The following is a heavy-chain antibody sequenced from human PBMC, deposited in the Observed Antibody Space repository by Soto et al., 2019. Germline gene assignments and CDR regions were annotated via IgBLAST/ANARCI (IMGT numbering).Heavy chain of an antibody. CDR1: GYTFTSYG. J-gene: IGHJ5*02. D-gene: IGHD3-10*01. CDR2: ISAYNGNT. Sequence: ASVKVSCKASGYTFTSYGISWVRQAPGQGLEWMGWISAYNGNTNYAQNFQGRVTMTTDTSTSTAYMELRSLRSDDTAVYYFARASTMVRGVIINPSPSLDPWGQGTLVTVSS. V-gene: IGHV1-18*01. CDR3: ARASTMVRGVIINPSPSLDP.